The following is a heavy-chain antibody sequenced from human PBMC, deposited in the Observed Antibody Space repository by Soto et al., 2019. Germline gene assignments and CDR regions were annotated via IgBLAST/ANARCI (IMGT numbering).Heavy chain of an antibody. CDR3: SAYGYGIYFV. D-gene: IGHD2-21*01. J-gene: IGHJ4*01. V-gene: IGHV1-18*01. CDR1: GYTFNNYG. CDR2: ISTYNGNT. Sequence: QVQLVQSGGEVKKPGASVKVSCKASGYTFNNYGISWVRQAPGQGLEWMGWISTYNGNTNYAQKLQERATMTTDTSTDTDYIELTRLTAISTAVKSRSAYGYGIYFVWGHGNLVTVCS.